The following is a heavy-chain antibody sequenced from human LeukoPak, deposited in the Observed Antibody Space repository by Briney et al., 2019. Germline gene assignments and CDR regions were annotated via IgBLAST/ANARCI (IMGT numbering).Heavy chain of an antibody. J-gene: IGHJ4*02. V-gene: IGHV1-46*01. D-gene: IGHD6-19*01. CDR3: ASDGYSSGWYVLDY. Sequence: ASVKVSCKASGYTFISHYMHWVRQAPGQGLEWMGIINPGGGSTSYAQKFQGRVTMTRDTSTSTVYMELGSLRSEDTAVYYCASDGYSSGWYVLDYWGQGTLVTVSS. CDR1: GYTFISHY. CDR2: INPGGGST.